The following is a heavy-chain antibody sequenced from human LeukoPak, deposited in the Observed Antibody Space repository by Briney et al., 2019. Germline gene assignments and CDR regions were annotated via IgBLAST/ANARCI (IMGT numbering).Heavy chain of an antibody. V-gene: IGHV3-66*01. J-gene: IGHJ1*01. CDR3: ASDSYSPEYFQH. CDR1: GFSVSNNY. D-gene: IGHD2-15*01. CDR2: TYSGGST. Sequence: QPGGSLRLSCAASGFSVSNNYMSWVRQAPGKGLEWVSVTYSGGSTFYADSVKGRFTISRDNSKNTLYLQMNSLRAEDTAVYYCASDSYSPEYFQHWGQGTLVTVSS.